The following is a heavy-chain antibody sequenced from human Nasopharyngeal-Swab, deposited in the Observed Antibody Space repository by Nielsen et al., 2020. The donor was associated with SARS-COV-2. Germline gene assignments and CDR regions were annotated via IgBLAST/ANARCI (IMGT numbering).Heavy chain of an antibody. CDR3: ARLPANHYYYYMDV. D-gene: IGHD4/OR15-4a*01. Sequence: KVSCKGSGYSFTSYWIGWVRQMPGKGPEWMGIIYPGDSDTRYSPSFQGQVTISADKSISTAYLQWSSLKASDTAMYYCARLPANHYYYYMDVWGKGTTVTVSS. J-gene: IGHJ6*03. CDR1: GYSFTSYW. CDR2: IYPGDSDT. V-gene: IGHV5-51*01.